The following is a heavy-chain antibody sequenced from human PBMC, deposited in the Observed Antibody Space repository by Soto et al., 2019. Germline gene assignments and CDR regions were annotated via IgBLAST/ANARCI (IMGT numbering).Heavy chain of an antibody. CDR1: GFRYSSYG. CDR2: IWYDGSNK. V-gene: IGHV3-33*01. Sequence: PGGSLRLSCRTSGFRYSSYGMHWVRQAPGKGLEWVAVIWYDGSNKYYADSVRGRFTISRDNSKNTLYLQMNSLRAEDTAVYYCARDGYCSGGSCYSVPVFDYWGQGTLVTVSS. J-gene: IGHJ4*02. D-gene: IGHD2-15*01. CDR3: ARDGYCSGGSCYSVPVFDY.